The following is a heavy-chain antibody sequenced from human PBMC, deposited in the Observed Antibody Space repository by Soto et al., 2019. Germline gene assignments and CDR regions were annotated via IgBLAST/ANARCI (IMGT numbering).Heavy chain of an antibody. V-gene: IGHV1-46*01. CDR2: INPSGYGT. CDR1: GYTFTSYY. D-gene: IGHD2-2*01. CDR3: ARDGVVVPSALYYFDY. Sequence: ASVKVSCKASGYTFTSYYMHWVRQAPGQGLEWMGIINPSGYGTSYAQKFQGRVTMTRDTSTSTFYKELRSLRSDDTAVYFCARDGVVVPSALYYFDYWGQGTLVTVSS. J-gene: IGHJ4*02.